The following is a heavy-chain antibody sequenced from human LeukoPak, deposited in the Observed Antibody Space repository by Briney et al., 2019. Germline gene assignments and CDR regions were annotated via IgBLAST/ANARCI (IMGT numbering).Heavy chain of an antibody. J-gene: IGHJ3*02. Sequence: PSETLSLTCTVSGGSISSGSYYWGWIRQPPGKGLEWIGSIYYSGSTYYNPSLKSRVTISVDTSKNQFSLKLSSVTAADTAVYYCADSSGSDAFDIWGQGTMVTVSS. D-gene: IGHD1-26*01. V-gene: IGHV4-39*01. CDR3: ADSSGSDAFDI. CDR2: IYYSGST. CDR1: GGSISSGSYY.